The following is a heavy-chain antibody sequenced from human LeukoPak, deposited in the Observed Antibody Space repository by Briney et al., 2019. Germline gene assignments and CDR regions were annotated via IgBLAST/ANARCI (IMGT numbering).Heavy chain of an antibody. J-gene: IGHJ4*02. D-gene: IGHD6-19*01. Sequence: GGSLRLSCAVSGFTFSTYTMNWVRQAPGKGLEWVSSISSSSSHIFYADSVKGRFTISRDNAKNSLYLQMNSLRAEDTAVYYCARGAVAAPLDYWGQGTLVTVSS. V-gene: IGHV3-21*01. CDR1: GFTFSTYT. CDR2: ISSSSSHI. CDR3: ARGAVAAPLDY.